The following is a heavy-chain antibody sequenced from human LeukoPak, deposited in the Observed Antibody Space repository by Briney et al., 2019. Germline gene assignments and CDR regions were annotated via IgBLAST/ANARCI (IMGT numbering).Heavy chain of an antibody. CDR1: GYTFTSYY. J-gene: IGHJ3*02. CDR3: ARGVLERDSSGWYDSRAAFDI. V-gene: IGHV1-46*01. CDR2: INPSGGST. Sequence: ASVKVSCKASGYTFTSYYMHWVRQAPGQGLEWMGIINPSGGSTSYAQKFQGRVTMTRDTSTSTVYMELGSLRSEDTAVYYCARGVLERDSSGWYDSRAAFDIWGQGTMVTVSS. D-gene: IGHD6-19*01.